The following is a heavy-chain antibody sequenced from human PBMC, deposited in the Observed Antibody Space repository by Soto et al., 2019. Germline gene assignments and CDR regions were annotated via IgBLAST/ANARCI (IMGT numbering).Heavy chain of an antibody. V-gene: IGHV4-59*01. CDR1: GGSISSYY. D-gene: IGHD5-12*01. J-gene: IGHJ6*03. CDR3: AKVAVSGYDYDHYYHLAV. Sequence: SSETLSLTCTVSGGSISSYYWSWIRQPPGKGLEWIGYIYYSGSTNYNPSLKSRVTISVDTSKNQFSLKLSSVTAADTAVYYCAKVAVSGYDYDHYYHLAVCGQGTTVTVSS. CDR2: IYYSGST.